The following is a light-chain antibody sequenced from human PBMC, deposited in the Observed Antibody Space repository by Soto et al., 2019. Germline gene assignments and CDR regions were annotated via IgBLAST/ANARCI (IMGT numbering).Light chain of an antibody. CDR1: QDIRNN. Sequence: DIQMAHSPSSLCGSVGDGVSVTCRASQDIRNNLGWYQQKPGKAPKLLIYAASSLQSGVPSRFSGSGSGTEFTLTIRSLQPDDSATYYCQQYHSFPVTFGQGTKVDIK. CDR2: AAS. J-gene: IGKJ1*01. V-gene: IGKV1-17*01. CDR3: QQYHSFPVT.